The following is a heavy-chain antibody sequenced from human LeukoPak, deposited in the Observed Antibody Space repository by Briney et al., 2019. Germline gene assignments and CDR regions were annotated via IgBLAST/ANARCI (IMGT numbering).Heavy chain of an antibody. J-gene: IGHJ5*02. Sequence: GGSLRLSCAASGFTFSSYSMNWVRQAPGKGLEWVSSISSSSSYIYYADSVKDRFTISRDNAKNSLYLQMNSLRAEDTAVYYCARELVVPAAAWFDPWGQGTLVTVSS. D-gene: IGHD2-2*01. CDR3: ARELVVPAAAWFDP. CDR1: GFTFSSYS. V-gene: IGHV3-21*01. CDR2: ISSSSSYI.